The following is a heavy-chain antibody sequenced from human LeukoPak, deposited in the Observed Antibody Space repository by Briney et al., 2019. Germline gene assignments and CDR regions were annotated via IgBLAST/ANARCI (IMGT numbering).Heavy chain of an antibody. J-gene: IGHJ4*02. CDR3: AKWKYSNSGIDDY. D-gene: IGHD6-6*01. CDR2: ISGSGDNT. Sequence: GGSLRLSCAASGFTFSSYAMSWVRQVPGKGLERVSVISGSGDNTYYADSVKGRFTISRDNSKNMLYLQMNSLRAEDTAVYYCAKWKYSNSGIDDYRGQGTLVTVSS. CDR1: GFTFSSYA. V-gene: IGHV3-23*01.